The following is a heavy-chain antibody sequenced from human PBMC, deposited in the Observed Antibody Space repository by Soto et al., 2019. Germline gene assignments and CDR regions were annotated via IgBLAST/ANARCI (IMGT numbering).Heavy chain of an antibody. J-gene: IGHJ6*02. CDR3: ASHSYGYFPHYSHGMDV. CDR2: IIPIFGTA. D-gene: IGHD5-18*01. Sequence: QVQLVQSGAEVKKPGSSVKVSCKASGGTFSSYASSWVRQAPGQGLEWMGGIIPIFGTANYAQKFRGRVTITADKSTSTAYMELSSLRSEDTAVYSCASHSYGYFPHYSHGMDVWGQGTTVTVSS. CDR1: GGTFSSYA. V-gene: IGHV1-69*14.